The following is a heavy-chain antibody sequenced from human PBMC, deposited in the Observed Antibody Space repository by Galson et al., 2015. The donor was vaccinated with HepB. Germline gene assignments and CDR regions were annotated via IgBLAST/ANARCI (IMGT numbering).Heavy chain of an antibody. CDR3: ARGILGPSNAFDI. D-gene: IGHD3-9*01. V-gene: IGHV3-30-3*01. J-gene: IGHJ3*02. Sequence: SLRLSCAASGFTFSSYAMYWVRQAPGKGLEWVAVISYDGSNKYYADSVKGRFTISRDNSKNTLYLQMNSLRAEDTAVYYCARGILGPSNAFDIWGQGTMVTVSS. CDR1: GFTFSSYA. CDR2: ISYDGSNK.